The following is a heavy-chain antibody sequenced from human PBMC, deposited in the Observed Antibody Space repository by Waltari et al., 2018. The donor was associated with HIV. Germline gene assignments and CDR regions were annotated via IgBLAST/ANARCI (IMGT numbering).Heavy chain of an antibody. D-gene: IGHD2-15*01. Sequence: QLQLQESGPGLVKASETLSLTCPVPGGSISSDNAYWGWIRQPPGKGLEWIGNIFYPGGTYYNPSLKSRLTMSVDTSKNQFSLKLSSVTAADTALYYCARPARDIGGGSNFDSWGQGTLVTVSS. CDR2: IFYPGGT. CDR1: GGSISSDNAY. CDR3: ARPARDIGGGSNFDS. V-gene: IGHV4-39*01. J-gene: IGHJ4*02.